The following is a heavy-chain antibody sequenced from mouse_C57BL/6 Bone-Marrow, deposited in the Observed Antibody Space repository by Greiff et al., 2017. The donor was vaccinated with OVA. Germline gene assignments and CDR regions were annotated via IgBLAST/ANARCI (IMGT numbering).Heavy chain of an antibody. Sequence: VQLKESGPVLVKPGASVKMSCKASGYTFTDYYMNWVKQSHGKSLEWIGVINPYNGGTSYNQKFKGKATLTVDKSSSTAYMELNSLTSEDSAVYYCARWDGYYWGQGTTLTVSS. CDR1: GYTFTDYY. CDR2: INPYNGGT. V-gene: IGHV1-19*01. D-gene: IGHD2-3*01. J-gene: IGHJ2*01. CDR3: ARWDGYY.